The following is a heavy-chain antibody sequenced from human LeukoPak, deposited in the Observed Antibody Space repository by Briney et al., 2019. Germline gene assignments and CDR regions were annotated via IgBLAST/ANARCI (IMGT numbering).Heavy chain of an antibody. CDR3: ARDYPDNYYYYGMDV. D-gene: IGHD1-14*01. V-gene: IGHV1-46*01. CDR2: INPSGGST. Sequence: ASVKVSCKASGYTFTSYYMHWVRQAPGQGLEWMGIINPSGGSTSYAQKFQGRVTMTRDTSTSTVYMELSSLRSEDTAVYYCARDYPDNYYYYGMDVWGQGTTVTVSS. J-gene: IGHJ6*02. CDR1: GYTFTSYY.